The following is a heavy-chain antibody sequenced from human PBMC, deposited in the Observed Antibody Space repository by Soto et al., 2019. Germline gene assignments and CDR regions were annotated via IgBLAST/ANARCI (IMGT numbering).Heavy chain of an antibody. J-gene: IGHJ5*02. D-gene: IGHD2-2*01. CDR1: GGSISSGDYY. V-gene: IGHV4-30-4*01. CDR3: ARVGSDCSSTSCHLWATRFDP. CDR2: IYYSGST. Sequence: PSETLSLTCTASGGSISSGDYYWSWIRQPPGKGLEWIGYIYYSGSTYYNPSLKSRVTISVDTSKNQFSLKLSSVTAADTAVYYCARVGSDCSSTSCHLWATRFDPWGQGTLVTVSS.